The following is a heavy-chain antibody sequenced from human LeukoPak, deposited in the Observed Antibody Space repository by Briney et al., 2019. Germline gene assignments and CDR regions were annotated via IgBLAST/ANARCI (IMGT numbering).Heavy chain of an antibody. CDR2: IKQDGSEK. V-gene: IGHV3-7*01. CDR1: GFTFSSYW. J-gene: IGHJ4*02. Sequence: PGGSLRLSCAASGFTFSSYWMSWVRQAPGKGLEWVASIKQDGSEKYYVDSVKGRFTISRDNAKNSLYLQMNSLRAEDTAVYYCARDAVVALAGMYYFDYWGQGTLVTVSS. CDR3: ARDAVVALAGMYYFDY. D-gene: IGHD6-19*01.